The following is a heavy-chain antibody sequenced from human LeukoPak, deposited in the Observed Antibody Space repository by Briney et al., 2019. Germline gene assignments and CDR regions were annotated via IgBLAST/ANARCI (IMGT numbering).Heavy chain of an antibody. V-gene: IGHV3-9*03. CDR2: ISWNSGSI. D-gene: IGHD2-15*01. Sequence: PGGSLRLSCAASGFTFDDYAMHWVRQAPGKVLEWVSGISWNSGSIGYADSVKGRFTISRDNAKNSLYLQMNSLRAEDMALYYCAKGSRGLLQYYYFDYWGQGTLVTVSS. J-gene: IGHJ4*02. CDR3: AKGSRGLLQYYYFDY. CDR1: GFTFDDYA.